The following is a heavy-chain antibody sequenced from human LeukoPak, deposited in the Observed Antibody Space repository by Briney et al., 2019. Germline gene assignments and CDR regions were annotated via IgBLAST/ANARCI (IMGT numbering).Heavy chain of an antibody. CDR3: ARAGGVIVVYYYYYMDV. D-gene: IGHD3-16*02. CDR1: GFTFGSYA. J-gene: IGHJ6*03. CDR2: INWNGGST. V-gene: IGHV3-20*04. Sequence: GGSLRLSCAASGFTFGSYAMSWVRQAPGKGLEWVSGINWNGGSTGYADSVKGRFTISRDNAKNCLYLQMNSLRAEDTALYYCARAGGVIVVYYYYYMDVWGKRTTVTVSS.